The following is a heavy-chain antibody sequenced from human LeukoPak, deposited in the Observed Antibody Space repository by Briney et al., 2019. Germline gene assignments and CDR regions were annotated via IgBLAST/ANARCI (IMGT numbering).Heavy chain of an antibody. D-gene: IGHD4-11*01. CDR1: GFTFSSYG. CDR3: ARVASNYDFDY. V-gene: IGHV3-20*04. J-gene: IGHJ4*02. Sequence: GGSLRLSCAASGFTFSSYGMTWVRQAPGKGLEWVSGVNWNGGNTGYADSVKGRFTISRDNAQNSLYLQMNSLRADDTALYYCARVASNYDFDYWGQGTLVTVSS. CDR2: VNWNGGNT.